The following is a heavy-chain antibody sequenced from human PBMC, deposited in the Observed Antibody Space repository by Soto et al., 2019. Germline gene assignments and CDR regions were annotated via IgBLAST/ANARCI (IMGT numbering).Heavy chain of an antibody. CDR1: GFTFSSYW. CDR2: INSDGSST. D-gene: IGHD6-19*01. CDR3: ARPYRYSSGSPGGWFDP. J-gene: IGHJ5*02. V-gene: IGHV3-74*01. Sequence: EVQLVESGGGLVQPGGSLRLSCAASGFTFSSYWMHWVRQAPGKGLVWVSRINSDGSSTSHADSVKGRFTISRDNAKNTLYLQMNSLRAEDTAVYYCARPYRYSSGSPGGWFDPWGQGTLVTVSS.